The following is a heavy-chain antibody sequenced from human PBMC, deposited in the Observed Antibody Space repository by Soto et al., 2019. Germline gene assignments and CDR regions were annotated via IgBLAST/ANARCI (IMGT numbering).Heavy chain of an antibody. CDR1: GYSFTNYW. Sequence: PGGSLKISCNGAGYSFTNYWIGWVRQMPWKALEGMGIIYPRDSDTKYSPSFQGQVTISADKSISTAYLHWSSLKASDTAMYYCARRRDGYILQSGMDVWGQGTTVTVFS. J-gene: IGHJ6*01. CDR2: IYPRDSDT. CDR3: ARRRDGYILQSGMDV. D-gene: IGHD5-12*01. V-gene: IGHV5-51*01.